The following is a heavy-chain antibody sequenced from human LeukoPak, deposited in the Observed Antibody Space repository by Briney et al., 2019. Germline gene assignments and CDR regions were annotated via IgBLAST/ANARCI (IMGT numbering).Heavy chain of an antibody. Sequence: GGSLGLSCAASGFTFRNYWMYWVRQAPGKGLVWIANINEHGIPMYEDSVKGRFTISRDNARDTLYLQMNSLRVDDTAVYYCAREPPSAGTFDYWGQGTLVTVSS. D-gene: IGHD6-19*01. J-gene: IGHJ4*02. CDR1: GFTFRNYW. CDR3: AREPPSAGTFDY. V-gene: IGHV3-74*03. CDR2: INEHGIP.